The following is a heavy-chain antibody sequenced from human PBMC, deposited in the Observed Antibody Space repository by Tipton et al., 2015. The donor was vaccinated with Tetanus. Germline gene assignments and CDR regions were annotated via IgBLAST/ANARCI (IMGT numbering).Heavy chain of an antibody. CDR1: GFSFTTYT. D-gene: IGHD6-19*01. Sequence: SLRLSCAASGFSFTTYTMHWVRQAPGKGLEWVSSIDISGYYIYYADSVKGRFTISRDNAKSSLFLQIDSLRAEDTAVYYCARGSSDKGAKNWLDPWGQGTLVTVSS. CDR3: ARGSSDKGAKNWLDP. CDR2: IDISGYYI. J-gene: IGHJ5*02. V-gene: IGHV3-21*01.